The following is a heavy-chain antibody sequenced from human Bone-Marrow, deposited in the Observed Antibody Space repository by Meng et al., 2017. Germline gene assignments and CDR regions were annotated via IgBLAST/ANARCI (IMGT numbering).Heavy chain of an antibody. CDR1: GGSISSSSFS. CDR2: IYYRGST. V-gene: IGHV4-39*01. CDR3: ARQAGVAARRGNFDD. J-gene: IGHJ4*02. Sequence: QVQLQESGPGLVGPSETLSLTCTVSGGSISSSSFSWGWVRQPPGKGLEWIGSIYYRGSTYHNPSLKSRVIISVDTSKNQFSLKLSSVTAADTAVYYCARQAGVAARRGNFDDWGQGTLVTVSS. D-gene: IGHD6-6*01.